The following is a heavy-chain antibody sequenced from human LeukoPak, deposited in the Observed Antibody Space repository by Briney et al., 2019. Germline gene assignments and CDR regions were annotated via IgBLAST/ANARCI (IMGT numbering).Heavy chain of an antibody. CDR1: GYIFSNHY. V-gene: IGHV1-46*04. D-gene: IGHD1-26*01. CDR2: INPNGIST. J-gene: IGHJ4*02. CDR3: AKAGSIRFDY. Sequence: ASVKVSCKASGYIFSNHYIHWVRQAPGQGLEWMGVINPNGISTNYAQMLQGRVTITRDTSTNTDYMELSSLISEDTAVYFCAKAGSIRFDYWGQGTLVTVSS.